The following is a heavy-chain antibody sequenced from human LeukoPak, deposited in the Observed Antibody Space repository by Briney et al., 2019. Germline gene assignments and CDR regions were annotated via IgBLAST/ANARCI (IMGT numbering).Heavy chain of an antibody. J-gene: IGHJ6*03. CDR3: SRVFSSTFYYMDV. CDR2: IRTKTYRAST. Sequence: GGSLRLSCSASGFTFGDYSMTWVRQAPGKGLEWVGFIRTKTYRASTEYAASVKGRFTISRDDSKRIAYLQMNSLKTEDTAVYYCSRVFSSTFYYMDVWGKGTTVTVSS. CDR1: GFTFGDYS. V-gene: IGHV3-49*04. D-gene: IGHD2-2*01.